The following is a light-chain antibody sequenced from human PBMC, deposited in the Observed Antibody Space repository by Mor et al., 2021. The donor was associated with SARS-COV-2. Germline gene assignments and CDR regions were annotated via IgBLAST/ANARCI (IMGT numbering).Light chain of an antibody. Sequence: WYHQRPGQAPRLLVYHISTRAAGVPVRFIGAGSGTAFTLTISSLQSDDLGVYYCQHYVHWPPGYTFG. V-gene: IGKV3-15*01. CDR3: QHYVHWPPGYT. J-gene: IGKJ2*01. CDR2: HIS.